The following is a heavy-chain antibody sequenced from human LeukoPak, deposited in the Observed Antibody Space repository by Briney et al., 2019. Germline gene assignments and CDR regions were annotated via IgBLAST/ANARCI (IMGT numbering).Heavy chain of an antibody. CDR1: GFTFSSYW. J-gene: IGHJ4*02. CDR3: ARSGIAARWGAPGY. Sequence: GSLRLSCAASGFTFSSYWMHWVRQAPGKGLGWVSRINTDGSSTSYADSVKGRFTISRDNAKNTLYLQMNSLRAEDTAVYYCARSGIAARWGAPGYWGQGTLVTVSS. V-gene: IGHV3-74*01. D-gene: IGHD6-6*01. CDR2: INTDGSST.